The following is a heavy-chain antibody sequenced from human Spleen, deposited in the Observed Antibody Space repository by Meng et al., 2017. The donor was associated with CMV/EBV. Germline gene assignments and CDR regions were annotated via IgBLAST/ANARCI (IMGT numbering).Heavy chain of an antibody. J-gene: IGHJ4*02. V-gene: IGHV3-21*01. CDR1: GFTFSSYS. CDR3: ARDPATTFGVVYFDY. D-gene: IGHD3-3*01. Sequence: GGSLRLSCTASGFTFSSYSMNWVRQAPGKGLEWVSSISSSSSYIYYADSVKGRFTISRDNAKNSLYLQMNSLRVEDTALYYCARDPATTFGVVYFDYWGRGTPVTVSS. CDR2: ISSSSSYI.